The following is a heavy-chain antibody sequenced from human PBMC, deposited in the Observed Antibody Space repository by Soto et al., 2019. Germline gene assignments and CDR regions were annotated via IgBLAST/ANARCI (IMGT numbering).Heavy chain of an antibody. D-gene: IGHD1-26*01. CDR1: GFTFSGSA. CDR3: TLSGSYYDY. CDR2: IRSKANSYAT. J-gene: IGHJ4*02. V-gene: IGHV3-73*01. Sequence: EVQLVESGGGLVQPGGSLKLSCAASGFTFSGSAMHWVRQASGQGLEWVGRIRSKANSYATAYAASVKGRFTISRDDSKDTAYLQMNSLKTEDTAVYYCTLSGSYYDYWGQGTLVTVSS.